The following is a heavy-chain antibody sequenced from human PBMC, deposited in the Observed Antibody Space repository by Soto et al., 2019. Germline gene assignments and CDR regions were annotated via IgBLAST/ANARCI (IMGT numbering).Heavy chain of an antibody. CDR2: INAGNGNT. Sequence: ASVTVSCKASGYTFPSYAMHWVGQAPRQRLEWMGWINAGNGNTKYSQKFQGRVTIPRHTSASTAYMELSSLISVDTAVYYCARVPVYSIGDRWGRSTLGTVFS. J-gene: IGHJ2*01. V-gene: IGHV1-3*01. CDR1: GYTFPSYA. CDR3: ARVPVYSIGDR. D-gene: IGHD2-21*01.